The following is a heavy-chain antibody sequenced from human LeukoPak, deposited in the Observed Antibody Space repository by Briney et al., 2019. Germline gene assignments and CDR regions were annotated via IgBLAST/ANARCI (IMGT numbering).Heavy chain of an antibody. CDR1: GYTLTELS. V-gene: IGHV1-24*01. CDR2: FDPEDGET. J-gene: IGHJ4*02. D-gene: IGHD6-19*01. CDR3: ATMGGSGWDRIFDY. Sequence: ASVKVSCKVSGYTLTELSMHWVRQAPGKGLAWMGGFDPEDGETIYAQKFQGRVTMTEDTSTDTAYMELSSLRSEDTAVYYCATMGGSGWDRIFDYWGQGTLVTVSS.